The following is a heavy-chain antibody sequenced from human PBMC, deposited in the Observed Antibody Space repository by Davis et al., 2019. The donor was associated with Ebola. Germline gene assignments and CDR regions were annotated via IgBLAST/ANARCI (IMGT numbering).Heavy chain of an antibody. CDR3: ARQHYDFWSGYYGGNWFDP. CDR2: IYYSGST. Sequence: SETLSLTCTVSGASINSYYWSWIRQPPGKGLEWIGYIYYSGSTNYNPSLKSRVTISVDTSKNQFSLKLGSVTAADTAVYYCARQHYDFWSGYYGGNWFDPWGQGTLVTVSS. D-gene: IGHD3-3*01. CDR1: GASINSYY. V-gene: IGHV4-59*08. J-gene: IGHJ5*02.